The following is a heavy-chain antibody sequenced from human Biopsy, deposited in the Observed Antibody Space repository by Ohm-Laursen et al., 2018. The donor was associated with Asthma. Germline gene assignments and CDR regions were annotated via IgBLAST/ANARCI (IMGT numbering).Heavy chain of an antibody. Sequence: SDTLSLTCAVSGDSISSTNWWSWVRQPPGKGLEWIGEIYRSGSTNYNPSLKSRVIISIDKSKNQYSLKLTSVTAADTAVYYCARAQDYYDSRGYYRSFDYWGQGTLVTVSS. CDR1: GDSISSTNW. J-gene: IGHJ4*02. CDR2: IYRSGST. CDR3: ARAQDYYDSRGYYRSFDY. V-gene: IGHV4-4*02. D-gene: IGHD3-22*01.